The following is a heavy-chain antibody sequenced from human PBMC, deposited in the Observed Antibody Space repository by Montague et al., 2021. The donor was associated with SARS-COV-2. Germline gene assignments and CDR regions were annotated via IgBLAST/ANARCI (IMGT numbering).Heavy chain of an antibody. CDR2: VYSVGST. D-gene: IGHD1-14*01. CDR3: ARETMTADAFDI. CDR1: GASVGSSD. J-gene: IGHJ3*02. Sequence: SETLSLTCTVSGASVGSSDWGWIRQSPGKGLERIGYVYSVGSTDYNPSLKSRVSISRDTSKDQFSLKVRSVTAADTAVYYGARETMTADAFDIWGQGTMVTVSS. V-gene: IGHV4-59*02.